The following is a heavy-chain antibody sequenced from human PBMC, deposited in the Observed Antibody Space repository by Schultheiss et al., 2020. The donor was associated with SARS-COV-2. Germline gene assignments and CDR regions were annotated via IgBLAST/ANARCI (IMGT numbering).Heavy chain of an antibody. D-gene: IGHD3-16*02. Sequence: ASVKVSCKASGYTFTSYGISWVRQAPGQGLEWMGWINPNSGGTNYAQKFQGRVTMTRNTSISTAYMELSSLRSEDTAVYYCARGLRYDYIWGSYRTNNWFDPWGQGTLVTVSS. J-gene: IGHJ5*02. CDR1: GYTFTSYG. V-gene: IGHV1-8*02. CDR2: INPNSGGT. CDR3: ARGLRYDYIWGSYRTNNWFDP.